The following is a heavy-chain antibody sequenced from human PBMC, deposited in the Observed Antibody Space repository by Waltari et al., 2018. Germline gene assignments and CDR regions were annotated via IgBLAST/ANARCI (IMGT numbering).Heavy chain of an antibody. CDR2: ISGSGGST. CDR1: VFTFGSHA. J-gene: IGHJ3*02. V-gene: IGHV3-23*04. CDR3: ARQWGIVVVRDAFDI. D-gene: IGHD2-21*01. Sequence: EVQLVEPGGGLVQPGGSLSPPCAASVFTFGSHAIHWVRQAPGKGLEWVSAISGSGGSTYYADSVKGRFTISRDNSKNTLYLQMNSLRAEDTAVYYCARQWGIVVVRDAFDIWGQGTMVTVSS.